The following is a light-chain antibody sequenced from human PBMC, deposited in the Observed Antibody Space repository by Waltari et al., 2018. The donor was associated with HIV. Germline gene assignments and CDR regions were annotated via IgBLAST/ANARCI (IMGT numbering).Light chain of an antibody. CDR2: GDR. Sequence: QSVLTQPPSVSGAPGQRVTISCTGNSSNIGAGYDVHWYQHLPGTAPKLLIYGDRNRPSGVPDRFSSSRSDTSASLAITGLQAEDDADYYCQSYDRSLSGSFVFGTGTKVTVL. CDR3: QSYDRSLSGSFV. J-gene: IGLJ1*01. CDR1: SSNIGAGYD. V-gene: IGLV1-40*01.